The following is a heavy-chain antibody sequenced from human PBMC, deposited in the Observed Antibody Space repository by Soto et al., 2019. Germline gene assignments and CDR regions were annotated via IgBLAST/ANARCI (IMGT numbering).Heavy chain of an antibody. Sequence: SETLSLTCTVSGGSITSGSSHWGWIRQPPGKGLEWIASIYYSGSTYYNPSLKSRVTVSVDTSKNQFSLRLSSVTAADTAAYYCARISKGATYYGYVGYWGQGTLVTVSS. CDR2: IYYSGST. CDR1: GGSITSGSSH. CDR3: ARISKGATYYGYVGY. D-gene: IGHD3-10*01. J-gene: IGHJ4*02. V-gene: IGHV4-39*01.